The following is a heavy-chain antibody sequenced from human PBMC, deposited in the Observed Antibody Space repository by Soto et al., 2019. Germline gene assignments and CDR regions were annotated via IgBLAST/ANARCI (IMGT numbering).Heavy chain of an antibody. J-gene: IGHJ4*02. CDR2: IYYSGIT. CDR3: ARHGSN. V-gene: IGHV4-39*01. CDR1: VVSSSNSSYY. Sequence: SETLSRTGTVSVVSSSNSSYYWGWNRRPPGKGLEWIGTIYYSGITYYNPSLKSRVTISVDTSKNQFSLKLTSVTAADTAVYYCARHGSNWGQGTLVTVSS.